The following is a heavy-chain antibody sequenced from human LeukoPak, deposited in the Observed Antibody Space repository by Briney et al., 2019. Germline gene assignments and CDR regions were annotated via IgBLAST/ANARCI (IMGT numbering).Heavy chain of an antibody. CDR3: ARDRLSGWYYYGMDV. CDR1: GFTFSSYA. J-gene: IGHJ6*02. CDR2: ISYDGSNK. Sequence: GGSLRLSCAASGFTFSSYAMHWVRQAPGKGLEWVAVISYDGSNKYYADSVKGRFTISRDNSKNTLYLQMNSLRAEDTAVYYCARDRLSGWYYYGMDVWGQGTTVTVSS. V-gene: IGHV3-30-3*01. D-gene: IGHD6-19*01.